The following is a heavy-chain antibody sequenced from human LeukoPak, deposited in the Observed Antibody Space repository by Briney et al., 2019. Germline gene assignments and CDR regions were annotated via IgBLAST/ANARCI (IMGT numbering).Heavy chain of an antibody. V-gene: IGHV3-73*01. CDR3: TVAGDFDY. CDR2: IRSKANRYAT. Sequence: LGGSLRLSCAASGFTFSGSAMHWVRQASGKGLEWVGRIRSKANRYATAYAASVKGRFTISRDDSKNTAYLQMDSLKTEDTAVYYCTVAGDFDYWGQGTLVTVSS. CDR1: GFTFSGSA. D-gene: IGHD6-19*01. J-gene: IGHJ4*02.